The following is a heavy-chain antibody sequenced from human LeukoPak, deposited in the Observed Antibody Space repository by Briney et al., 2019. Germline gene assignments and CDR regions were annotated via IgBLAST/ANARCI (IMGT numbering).Heavy chain of an antibody. V-gene: IGHV1-2*02. D-gene: IGHD3-10*01. J-gene: IGHJ4*02. CDR3: TRAEIRGFMGFDY. Sequence: GASVIVSCKTSGFTFIGYYIHWIRQAPGQGLEWMGWINPNSGDTKYAQHFQGRVTMTRDTSITTAYMELSRLRSDDTAVFYCTRAEIRGFMGFDYWGQGTVVTVSS. CDR2: INPNSGDT. CDR1: GFTFIGYY.